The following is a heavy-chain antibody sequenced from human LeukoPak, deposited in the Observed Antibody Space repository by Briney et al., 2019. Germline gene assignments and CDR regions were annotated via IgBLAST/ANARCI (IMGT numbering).Heavy chain of an antibody. Sequence: GGSLRLSCVASGFTVSSVYMNWVRQAPGKGLEWVSAISGSGGSTYYADSVKGRFTISRDNSKNTLYLQMNSLRAEDTAVYYCAKTGNWGSEWYFDLWGRGTLVTVSS. CDR2: ISGSGGST. CDR1: GFTVSSVY. CDR3: AKTGNWGSEWYFDL. V-gene: IGHV3-23*01. D-gene: IGHD7-27*01. J-gene: IGHJ2*01.